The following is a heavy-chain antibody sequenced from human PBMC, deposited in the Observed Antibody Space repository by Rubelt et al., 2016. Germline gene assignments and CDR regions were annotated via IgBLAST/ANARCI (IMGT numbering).Heavy chain of an antibody. CDR1: GGSINSYY. V-gene: IGHV4-59*08. CDR2: IYYSAST. J-gene: IGHJ4*02. D-gene: IGHD6-19*01. Sequence: QVQLQESGPGLVKPSETLSLTCTVSGGSINSYYWGWIRQPPGKGLEWVGPIYYSASTNYNPSLKSRCTIAGATPKNQFSLKLNSVTAADTAVYYCARSGKQWDALDYWGQGTLVTVSS. CDR3: ARSGKQWDALDY.